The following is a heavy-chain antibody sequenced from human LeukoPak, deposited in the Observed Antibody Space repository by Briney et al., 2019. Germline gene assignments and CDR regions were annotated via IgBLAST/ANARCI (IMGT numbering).Heavy chain of an antibody. D-gene: IGHD2-21*02. V-gene: IGHV3-48*02. CDR2: ISSGSSTI. CDR1: GFTFIICS. J-gene: IGHJ4*02. CDR3: VFSLVTDFDS. Sequence: GGSLRLSCAASGFTFIICSMNWVRQAPGQGLEWISYISSGSSTIYYADSVKGRFTISRDKAKNSLYLQMNSLRDEDTAVYYCVFSLVTDFDSWGQGTLVTVSS.